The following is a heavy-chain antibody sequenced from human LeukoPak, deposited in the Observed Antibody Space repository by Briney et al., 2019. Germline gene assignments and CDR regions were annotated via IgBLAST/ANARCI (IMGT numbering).Heavy chain of an antibody. J-gene: IGHJ4*02. D-gene: IGHD5-24*01. V-gene: IGHV4-34*01. CDR3: ARGTIRWLQFFVFDY. Sequence: PSETLSLTCAVYGGSFSGYYCTWIRQPPGKGLEWIGEINHSGSTNYNPSLKSRVTISVDTSKNQFSLKLSSVTAADTAVYYCARGTIRWLQFFVFDYWGQGTLVTVSS. CDR1: GGSFSGYY. CDR2: INHSGST.